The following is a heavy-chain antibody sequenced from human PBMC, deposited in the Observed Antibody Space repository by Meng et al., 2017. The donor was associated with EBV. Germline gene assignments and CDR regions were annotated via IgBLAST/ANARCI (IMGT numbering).Heavy chain of an antibody. CDR2: INHSGST. J-gene: IGHJ5*02. V-gene: IGHV4-34*02. Sequence: QVQLQQWGAGLLKPSEXLSLTCAVYGGSFSGYYWSWIRQPPGKGLEWIGEINHSGSTNYNPSLKSRVTISVDTSKNQFSLKLSSVTAADTAVYYCARGGGNRGGIVGATYRLNWFDPWGQGTLVNVSS. CDR1: GGSFSGYY. CDR3: ARGGGNRGGIVGATYRLNWFDP. D-gene: IGHD1-26*01.